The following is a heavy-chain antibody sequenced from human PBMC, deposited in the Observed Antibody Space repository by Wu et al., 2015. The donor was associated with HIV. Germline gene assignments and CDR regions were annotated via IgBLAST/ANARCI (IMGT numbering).Heavy chain of an antibody. J-gene: IGHJ4*02. D-gene: IGHD3-22*01. CDR2: IVPILGTT. V-gene: IGHV1-69*12. CDR3: ATSPYDSSGYFYGGFFDY. CDR1: GGTFSRYA. Sequence: QVQLVQSGAEVKKPGSSVKVSCTVSGGTFSRYAISWVRQAPGQGLEWMGGIVPILGTTNFAQKFQGRVTITADESTSTSYMELSSLRSEDTAVYYCATSPYDSSGYFYGGFFDYWGQGTLVPVSS.